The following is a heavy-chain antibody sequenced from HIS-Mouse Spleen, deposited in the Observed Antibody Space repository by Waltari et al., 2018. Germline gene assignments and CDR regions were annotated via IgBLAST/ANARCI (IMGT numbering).Heavy chain of an antibody. D-gene: IGHD1-26*01. CDR2: ISYDGSTK. J-gene: IGHJ4*02. V-gene: IGHV3-30*18. CDR3: AKDRGSQFDY. Sequence: QVQLVESGGGVVQPGRSLRLSCAASGFTFSSYGMHWVRQAPGKGLEWVAVISYDGSTKYYADSVKGRFTISRDNSKNTLYLQMNSLRAEDTAVYYCAKDRGSQFDYWGQGTLVTVSS. CDR1: GFTFSSYG.